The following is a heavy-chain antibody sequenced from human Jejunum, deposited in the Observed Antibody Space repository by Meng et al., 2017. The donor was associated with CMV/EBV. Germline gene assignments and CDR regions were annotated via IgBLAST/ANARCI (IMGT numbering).Heavy chain of an antibody. CDR1: GFTFNNFP. CDR2: ISSDATKQ. Sequence: SCVAFGFTFNNFPIHCVRQAPGKGLEWVAVISSDATKQHYAESVKGRFTISRDNSKSTLYLQMNSLRAEDTAVYYCARDPGVDFWGQGTLVTVSS. J-gene: IGHJ4*02. V-gene: IGHV3-30*04. D-gene: IGHD3-3*01. CDR3: ARDPGVDF.